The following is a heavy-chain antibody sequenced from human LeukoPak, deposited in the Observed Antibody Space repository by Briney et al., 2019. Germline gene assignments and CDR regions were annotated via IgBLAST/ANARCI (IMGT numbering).Heavy chain of an antibody. D-gene: IGHD1-14*01. Sequence: SETLSLTCTVSGGSISSGGYYWSWIRQPPGKGLEWIGYIYYSGSTNYNPSLKSRVTISVETSKNQFSLKLSSVTAADTAVYYCARDGAGAFDIWGQGTMVTVSS. J-gene: IGHJ3*02. CDR2: IYYSGST. CDR3: ARDGAGAFDI. CDR1: GGSISSGGYY. V-gene: IGHV4-61*08.